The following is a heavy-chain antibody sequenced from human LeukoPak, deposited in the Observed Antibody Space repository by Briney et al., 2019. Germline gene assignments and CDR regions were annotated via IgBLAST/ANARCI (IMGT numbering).Heavy chain of an antibody. J-gene: IGHJ5*02. CDR1: GGSISSGGYS. CDR3: ARDLLNWFDP. Sequence: SETLSLTCAVSGGSISSGGYSWSWIRQPPGKGLEWIGYIYHSGSTYYNPSLKSRVTISVDTSKNQFSLKLSSVTAADTAVYYCARDLLNWFDPWGQGTLVTVSS. CDR2: IYHSGST. V-gene: IGHV4-30-2*01.